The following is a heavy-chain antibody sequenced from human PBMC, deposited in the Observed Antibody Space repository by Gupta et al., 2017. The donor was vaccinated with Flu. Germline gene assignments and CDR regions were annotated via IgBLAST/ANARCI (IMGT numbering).Heavy chain of an antibody. D-gene: IGHD6-6*01. V-gene: IGHV3-53*04. Sequence: EVQLVESGGGLVQPGGSLRLSCAASGFTVSSNYMSWVRQAPGKGLEWVSVIYSGGSTYYADSVKGRFTISRHNSKNTLYLQMNSLRAEDTAVYYCAADSSSLNYYYYYGMDVWGQGTTVTVSS. CDR1: GFTVSSNY. CDR3: AADSSSLNYYYYYGMDV. J-gene: IGHJ6*02. CDR2: IYSGGST.